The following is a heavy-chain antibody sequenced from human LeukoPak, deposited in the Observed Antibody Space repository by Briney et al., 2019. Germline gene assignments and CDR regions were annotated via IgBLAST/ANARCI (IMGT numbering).Heavy chain of an antibody. Sequence: GGSLRLSCAASGFMFSSYAMTWVRQAPGKGLEWVSSISGSGEFTDYADSVKGRFTISRDNPENTVYLQLSSLRVDDTATYFCAKVGYGDLDHWGQGVLVPVSS. CDR2: ISGSGEFT. J-gene: IGHJ4*02. D-gene: IGHD4-17*01. V-gene: IGHV3-23*01. CDR3: AKVGYGDLDH. CDR1: GFMFSSYA.